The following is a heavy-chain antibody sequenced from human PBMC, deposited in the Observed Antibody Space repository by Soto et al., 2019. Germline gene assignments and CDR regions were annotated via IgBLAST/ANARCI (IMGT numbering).Heavy chain of an antibody. D-gene: IGHD6-19*01. J-gene: IGHJ4*01. V-gene: IGHV4-39*02. CDR3: FGVLADTLAY. CDR2: LYYRGTT. CDR1: GGSVTNSSYH. Sequence: SETLSLTCKVSGGSVTNSSYHWGWIRQTPGKGLEWIATLYYRGTTDYNSALRSRASMSVDTSKDYFSLTLSSVTVADTAVYFCFGVLADTLAYWRQGTPDIVSS.